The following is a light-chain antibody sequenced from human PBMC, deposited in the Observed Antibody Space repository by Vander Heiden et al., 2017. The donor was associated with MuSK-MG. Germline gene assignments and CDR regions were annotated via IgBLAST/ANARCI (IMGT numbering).Light chain of an antibody. CDR1: QSVSSN. V-gene: IGKV3-15*01. CDR2: GAS. Sequence: IVMPQSPATMSVSPEERATLSCRASQSVSSNLAWYQQKPGQAPRLLIYGASTRATGIPARFSGSGCGTEFTLTISSLQSEDFAVYYCQQYKNWPPWTFGQGTKVEIK. CDR3: QQYKNWPPWT. J-gene: IGKJ1*01.